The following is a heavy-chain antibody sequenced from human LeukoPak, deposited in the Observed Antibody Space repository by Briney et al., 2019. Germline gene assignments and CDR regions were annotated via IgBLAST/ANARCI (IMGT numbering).Heavy chain of an antibody. J-gene: IGHJ4*02. CDR1: GYTFTSYG. D-gene: IGHD5-18*01. Sequence: ASVKVSCKASGYTFTSYGISWVRQAPGQGLKWMGWISAYNGNTNYAQKLQGRVTMTTDTSTSTAYMELRSLRSDDTAVYYCAREQDTAVPSDYWGQGTLVTVSS. CDR3: AREQDTAVPSDY. CDR2: ISAYNGNT. V-gene: IGHV1-18*01.